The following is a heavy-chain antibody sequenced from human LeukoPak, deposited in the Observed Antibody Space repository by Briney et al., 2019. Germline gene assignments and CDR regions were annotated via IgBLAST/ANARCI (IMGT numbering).Heavy chain of an antibody. D-gene: IGHD6-19*01. CDR2: IYSGGST. Sequence: GGSLRLSCAASGFTVSSNYMSWVRQAPGKGLEWVSVIYSGGSTYYADSVKGRFTISRDNSKNTLYLQMNSLRAEDTAVYYCAKDSTVAGLFFDYWGQGTLVTVSS. J-gene: IGHJ4*02. CDR3: AKDSTVAGLFFDY. CDR1: GFTVSSNY. V-gene: IGHV3-53*01.